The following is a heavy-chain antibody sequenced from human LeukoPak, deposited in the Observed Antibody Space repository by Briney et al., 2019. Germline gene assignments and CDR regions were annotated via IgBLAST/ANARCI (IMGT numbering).Heavy chain of an antibody. Sequence: ASVKVSCKASGYTFTSYDINWVRQAPGQGLEWMGWMNPNSGNTGYAQKLQGRVTMTTDTSTSTAYMELRSLRSDDPAVYYCARDRYGIVVAAVYFDYWGQGTLVTVSS. J-gene: IGHJ4*02. D-gene: IGHD3-22*01. V-gene: IGHV1-8*01. CDR3: ARDRYGIVVAAVYFDY. CDR1: GYTFTSYD. CDR2: MNPNSGNT.